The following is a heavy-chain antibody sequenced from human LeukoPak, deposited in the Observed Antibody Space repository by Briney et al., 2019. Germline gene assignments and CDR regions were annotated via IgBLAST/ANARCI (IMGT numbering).Heavy chain of an antibody. CDR1: GYTFTGYY. D-gene: IGHD3-16*02. Sequence: ASVKVSCTASGYTFTGYYMHWVRQAPGQGLEWMGWINPNSGGTNYAQKFQGRVTMTRDTSISTAYMELSRLRSDDTAVYYCARDHGLGVSLYDYVWGSYRAADYDSSGYPDYWGQGTLVTVSS. J-gene: IGHJ4*02. CDR3: ARDHGLGVSLYDYVWGSYRAADYDSSGYPDY. CDR2: INPNSGGT. V-gene: IGHV1-2*02.